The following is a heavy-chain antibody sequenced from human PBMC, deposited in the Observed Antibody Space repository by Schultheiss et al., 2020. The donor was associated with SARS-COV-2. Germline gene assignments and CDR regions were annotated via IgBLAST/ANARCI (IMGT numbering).Heavy chain of an antibody. CDR3: AKDLGYVDTAMVAYYFDY. V-gene: IGHV3-23*03. J-gene: IGHJ4*02. D-gene: IGHD5-18*01. CDR1: GFIFSNFP. CDR2: IYSGGST. Sequence: GESLKISCAASGFIFSNFPLHWVRQAPGAGLEWVAVIYSGGSTYYADSVKGRFTISRDNSKNTLYLQMNSLRAEDTAVYYCAKDLGYVDTAMVAYYFDYWGQGALVTVSS.